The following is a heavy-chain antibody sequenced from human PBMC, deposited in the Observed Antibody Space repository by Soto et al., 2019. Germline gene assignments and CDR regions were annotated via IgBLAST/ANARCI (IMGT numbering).Heavy chain of an antibody. Sequence: PGGSLRLSCAASGFTFSSYAISWVRQAPGKGLEWVSAISGSGGSTYYADSVKGRFTISRDNSKNTLHLQMNSLRAEDTAVYYCAKDRGSYGPEGFDYWGQGTLVTVSS. CDR1: GFTFSSYA. CDR3: AKDRGSYGPEGFDY. D-gene: IGHD3-10*01. J-gene: IGHJ4*02. V-gene: IGHV3-23*01. CDR2: ISGSGGST.